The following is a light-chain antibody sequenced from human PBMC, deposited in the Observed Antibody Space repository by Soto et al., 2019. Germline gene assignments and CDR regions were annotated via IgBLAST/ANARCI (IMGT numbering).Light chain of an antibody. Sequence: DIVMTQSPDSLAVSLGERATINCKSSQSVLYSSNNKNYLARYQQKPGQPPKLLIYWASTRESGVPDRFSGGGSGTDFTLTISSLQAEDVAVYYCQRYYSTPVTFGQGTRLEIK. CDR1: QSVLYSSNNKNY. V-gene: IGKV4-1*01. J-gene: IGKJ5*01. CDR3: QRYYSTPVT. CDR2: WAS.